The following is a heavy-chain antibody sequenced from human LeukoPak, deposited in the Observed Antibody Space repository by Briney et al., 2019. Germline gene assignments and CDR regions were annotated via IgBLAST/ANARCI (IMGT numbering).Heavy chain of an antibody. Sequence: PGGSLRLSCAASGFTFSNYAMSWVRQAPGKGLEWVSIISRSGGNTFYADSVKGRFTISRDNSKNTLYLQMNGLRAEDTAVYYCAKGGFAAASTSTTTHFDYWGQGTLVTVSS. CDR2: ISRSGGNT. V-gene: IGHV3-23*01. CDR1: GFTFSNYA. CDR3: AKGGFAAASTSTTTHFDY. D-gene: IGHD6-13*01. J-gene: IGHJ4*02.